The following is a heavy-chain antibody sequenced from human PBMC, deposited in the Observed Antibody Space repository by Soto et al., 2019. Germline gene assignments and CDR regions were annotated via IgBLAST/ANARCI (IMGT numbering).Heavy chain of an antibody. J-gene: IGHJ6*02. D-gene: IGHD6-19*01. Sequence: PVGSLRLSCAASGFTFSSYSMNWVRHAPGKGLEWVSSISSSSSYIYYADSVKGRFTISRDNAKNSLYLQMNSLRAEDTAVYYWARAHGAVDGTKRNTKYYYYVLVVWCQETTVAISS. CDR2: ISSSSSYI. V-gene: IGHV3-21*01. CDR3: ARAHGAVDGTKRNTKYYYYVLVV. CDR1: GFTFSSYS.